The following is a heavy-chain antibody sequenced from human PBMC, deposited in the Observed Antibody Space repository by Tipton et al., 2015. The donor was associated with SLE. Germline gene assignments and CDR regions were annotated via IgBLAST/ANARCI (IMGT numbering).Heavy chain of an antibody. Sequence: TLSLTCTVSGGSISSYYWSWIRQPPGKGLEWIGYIYYSGNTNYKPSLKSRVAISVDTSKNQFSLTLNSVTAADTAIYYCAKTMTRPLMWYDPWGQGTPVTVSA. CDR1: GGSISSYY. D-gene: IGHD1-14*01. CDR3: AKTMTRPLMWYDP. J-gene: IGHJ5*02. CDR2: IYYSGNT. V-gene: IGHV4-59*01.